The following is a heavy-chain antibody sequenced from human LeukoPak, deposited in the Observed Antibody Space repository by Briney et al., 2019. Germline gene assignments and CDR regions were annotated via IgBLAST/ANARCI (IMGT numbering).Heavy chain of an antibody. V-gene: IGHV3-23*01. D-gene: IGHD5-12*01. J-gene: IGHJ4*02. CDR1: GFTFSSYA. CDR3: AKDGGLLSGYDLI. Sequence: PGGSLRLSXAASGFTFSSYAMSWVRQAPGKGLEWGSAISGSGGSTYSADSVKGRFTISRDNSKNTLYLQMNSLRAEDTAVYYCAKDGGLLSGYDLIWGQGTLVTVSS. CDR2: ISGSGGST.